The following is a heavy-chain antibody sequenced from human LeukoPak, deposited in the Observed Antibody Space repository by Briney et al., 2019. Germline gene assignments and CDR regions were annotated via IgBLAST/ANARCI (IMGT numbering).Heavy chain of an antibody. D-gene: IGHD6-6*01. CDR3: ARDFSVRSSSGFYIY. CDR1: GYTFTSYG. V-gene: IGHV1-18*01. CDR2: ISAYNGNT. Sequence: ASVKVSCKASGYTFTSYGISWVRQAPGQGLEWMGWISAYNGNTNYAQKLQGRVTMTTDTSTSTAYMELRSLRSDDTAVYYCARDFSVRSSSGFYIYWGQGTLVTVSS. J-gene: IGHJ4*02.